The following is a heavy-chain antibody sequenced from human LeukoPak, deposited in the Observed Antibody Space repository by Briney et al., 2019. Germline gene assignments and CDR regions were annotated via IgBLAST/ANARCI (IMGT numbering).Heavy chain of an antibody. CDR1: GGSISSSSYY. CDR3: ARGSSGWYTLNYYYYYGMDV. D-gene: IGHD6-19*01. V-gene: IGHV4-39*01. J-gene: IGHJ6*02. Sequence: SETLSLTCTVSGGSISSSSYYWGWIRQPPGKGLEWIGSIYYSGSTYYNPSLKSRVTISVDTSKNQFSLKLSSVTAADTAVYYCARGSSGWYTLNYYYYYGMDVWGQGATVTVSS. CDR2: IYYSGST.